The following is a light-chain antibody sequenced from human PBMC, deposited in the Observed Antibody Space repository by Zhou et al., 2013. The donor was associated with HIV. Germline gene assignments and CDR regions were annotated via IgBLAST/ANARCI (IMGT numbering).Light chain of an antibody. CDR2: AAS. Sequence: DIQMTQSPSSVSASVGDRVTITCRASQGIGSWLAWYQQKPGKAPNLLIYAASSLQSGVPSRFSGSGSGTVFTLTISSLQPEDFATYYCLQHNEDPFTFGGGTKVEIK. CDR1: QGIGSW. CDR3: LQHNEDPFT. V-gene: IGKV1-12*01. J-gene: IGKJ4*01.